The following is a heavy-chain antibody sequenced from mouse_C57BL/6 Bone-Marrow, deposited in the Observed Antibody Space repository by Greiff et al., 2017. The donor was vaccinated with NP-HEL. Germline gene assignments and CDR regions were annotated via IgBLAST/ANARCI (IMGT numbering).Heavy chain of an antibody. J-gene: IGHJ4*01. Sequence: VESGGGLVQPGGSLKLSCAASGFTLSDYYMYWVRRTPEKRLEWVAYISNGGGSTYDLDAVKGRFTISRDNAKNTLYLQMSRLKSEDTAMYYCARRKCYAMDYWGQGTSVTVSS. CDR3: ARRKCYAMDY. D-gene: IGHD1-3*01. V-gene: IGHV5-12*01. CDR2: ISNGGGST. CDR1: GFTLSDYY.